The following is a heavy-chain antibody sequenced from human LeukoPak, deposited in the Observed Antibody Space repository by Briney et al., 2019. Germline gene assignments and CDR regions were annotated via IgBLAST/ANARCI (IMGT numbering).Heavy chain of an antibody. Sequence: KPSETLSLTCTVSGGSISSYYWSWIRQPPGKGLEWIGYIYYSGSTNYNPSLKSRVTISVDTSKNQFSLKLSSVTAADTAVYYCARWSAPGSYYFDYWGQGTLVTVSS. CDR2: IYYSGST. CDR1: GGSISSYY. J-gene: IGHJ4*02. V-gene: IGHV4-59*01. CDR3: ARWSAPGSYYFDY.